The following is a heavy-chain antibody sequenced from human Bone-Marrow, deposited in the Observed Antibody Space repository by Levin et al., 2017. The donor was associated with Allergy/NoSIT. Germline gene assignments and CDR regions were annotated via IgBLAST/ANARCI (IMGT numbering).Heavy chain of an antibody. D-gene: IGHD2-2*01. CDR3: AREGPESGSTSCYLVD. J-gene: IGHJ4*02. Sequence: GGSLRLSCAASGFSFRSYWMSWVRQAPGKGLEWVANIKQDGTDKYYLDSVMGRFTISRDNARNSLFLHMNSLEVEETAVYYCAREGPESGSTSCYLVDWGQGTLVTVSS. V-gene: IGHV3-7*01. CDR1: GFSFRSYW. CDR2: IKQDGTDK.